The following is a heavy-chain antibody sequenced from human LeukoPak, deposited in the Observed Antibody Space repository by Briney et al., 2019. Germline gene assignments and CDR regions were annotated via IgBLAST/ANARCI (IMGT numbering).Heavy chain of an antibody. CDR2: IYYSGST. CDR1: GGSISSYY. J-gene: IGHJ6*03. V-gene: IGHV4-59*01. D-gene: IGHD3-10*01. CDR3: AREQDPIVGGLTYYMDV. Sequence: SETLSLTCTVSGGSISSYYWSWIRQPPGKGLEWIGYIYYSGSTNYNPSLKSRVTISVDTSKNQFSLKLSSVTAADTAVYYCAREQDPIVGGLTYYMDVWGKGTTVTVSS.